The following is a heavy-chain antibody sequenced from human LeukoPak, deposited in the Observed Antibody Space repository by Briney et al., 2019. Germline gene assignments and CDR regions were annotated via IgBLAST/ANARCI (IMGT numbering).Heavy chain of an antibody. J-gene: IGHJ4*02. V-gene: IGHV4-59*01. Sequence: PSETLSLTCTVSGGSISNYYWNWIRQPPGKGLEWIGYIYHSGSTNYNPSLKSRVAIAVDTSKNQFSLKLSSVTAADTAVYYCARGEYSSSSIPFDSWGQGTLVTVSS. CDR3: ARGEYSSSSIPFDS. CDR1: GGSISNYY. D-gene: IGHD6-6*01. CDR2: IYHSGST.